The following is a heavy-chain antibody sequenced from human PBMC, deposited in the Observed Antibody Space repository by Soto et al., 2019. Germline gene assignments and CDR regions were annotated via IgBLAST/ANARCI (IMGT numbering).Heavy chain of an antibody. V-gene: IGHV1-18*01. D-gene: IGHD4-17*01. CDR3: ASGWTTGGFDY. CDR2: ISAYTGNT. CDR1: GYIFSSFG. J-gene: IGHJ4*02. Sequence: QVQLVQSGGEVKKPGASVKVACKASGYIFSSFGISWVRQAPGQGLEWMGWISAYTGNTNYEQNFQGRVTMTTDTSRSTAYMEVRSLRSDGPALYYCASGWTTGGFDYWCQGSRVTVFS.